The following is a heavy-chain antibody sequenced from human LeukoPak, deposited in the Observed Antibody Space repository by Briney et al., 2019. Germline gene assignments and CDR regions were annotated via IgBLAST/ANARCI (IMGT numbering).Heavy chain of an antibody. Sequence: GGSLRLSCAASGFTFSSYSMNWVRQAPGKGLEWVAFIRYDGNNKYYADSVKGRFTISRDNSKNTLYLQMNSLRAEDTAVYYCARQSDAEYYYYYMDVWGKGTTVTISS. CDR3: ARQSDAEYYYYYMDV. D-gene: IGHD2-21*02. V-gene: IGHV3-30*02. CDR2: IRYDGNNK. CDR1: GFTFSSYS. J-gene: IGHJ6*03.